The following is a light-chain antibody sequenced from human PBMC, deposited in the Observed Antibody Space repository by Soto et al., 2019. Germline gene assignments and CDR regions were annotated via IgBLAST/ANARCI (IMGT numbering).Light chain of an antibody. CDR3: QQHDNLPLT. Sequence: HMTQSPSSLSSSVGDRVTITCQASQDISNYLNWYQQKPGKAPKLLIYDASNLETGVPSRFSGSGSGTDFTFTISSLQHEDIATYYCQQHDNLPLTFGGGTKADIK. V-gene: IGKV1-33*01. CDR2: DAS. CDR1: QDISNY. J-gene: IGKJ4*01.